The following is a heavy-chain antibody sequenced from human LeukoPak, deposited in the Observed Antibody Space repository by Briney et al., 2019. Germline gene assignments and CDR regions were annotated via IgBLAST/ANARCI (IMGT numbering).Heavy chain of an antibody. J-gene: IGHJ4*02. CDR1: GGSISSYY. Sequence: SETLSLTXTVSGGSISSYYWSWIRQPPGKGLEWIGYIYYSGSTNYNPSLKSRVTISVDTSKNQFSLKLSSVTAADTAVYYCARAGDGYNYGGDFDYWGQGTLVTVSS. V-gene: IGHV4-59*01. CDR3: ARAGDGYNYGGDFDY. CDR2: IYYSGST. D-gene: IGHD5-24*01.